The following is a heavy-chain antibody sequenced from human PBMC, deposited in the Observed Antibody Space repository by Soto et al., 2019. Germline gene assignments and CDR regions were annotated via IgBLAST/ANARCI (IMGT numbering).Heavy chain of an antibody. V-gene: IGHV4-30-4*01. CDR1: GDYIHVGGYY. CDR3: GRDLTSNANCIDP. D-gene: IGHD2-2*01. CDR2: IYYTGKT. J-gene: IGHJ5*02. Sequence: SETLSLTCSVSGDYIHVGGYYRTWIRQRPGKGLEWMGYIYYTGKTYYNPSLESRLTMSVDRSKNQFSLRLTSVTAADTAVYFCGRDLTSNANCIDPWGQGTLVTVSS.